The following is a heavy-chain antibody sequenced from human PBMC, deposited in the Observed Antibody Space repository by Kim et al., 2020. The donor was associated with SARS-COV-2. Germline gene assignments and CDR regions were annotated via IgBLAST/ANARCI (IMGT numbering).Heavy chain of an antibody. Sequence: GGSLRLSCAASGFTFSSYGMHWVRQAPGKGLEWVAVISYDGSNKNYVDSVKGRFTISRDNSKNTLYQQMNSLRAEDTAVYYCARDIASYSSGWIYYYYGMDVWGQGTTVTVSS. CDR2: ISYDGSNK. D-gene: IGHD6-19*01. CDR3: ARDIASYSSGWIYYYYGMDV. J-gene: IGHJ6*02. CDR1: GFTFSSYG. V-gene: IGHV3-30*04.